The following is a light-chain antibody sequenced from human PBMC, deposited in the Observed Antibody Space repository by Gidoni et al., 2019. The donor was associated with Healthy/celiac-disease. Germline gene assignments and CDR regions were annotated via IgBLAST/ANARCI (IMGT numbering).Light chain of an antibody. CDR3: QQYGSSLIT. J-gene: IGKJ5*01. Sequence: IVFTQSPGTLSLSPGERATLCCRASQSVSSSYLAWYQQKPGQAPRLLIYGASSRATGIPDRFSGSGSGTDFTLTISRLEPEDFAVYYCQQYGSSLITFGQGTRLEIK. CDR2: GAS. V-gene: IGKV3-20*01. CDR1: QSVSSSY.